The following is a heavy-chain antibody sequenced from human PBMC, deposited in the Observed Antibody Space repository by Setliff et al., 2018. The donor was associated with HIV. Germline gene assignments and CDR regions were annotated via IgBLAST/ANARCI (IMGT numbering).Heavy chain of an antibody. V-gene: IGHV4-34*12. CDR3: ARAPSCADSWCYMYYYYYYGMDV. CDR2: IVDSGST. CDR1: GGSLTNYY. Sequence: PSETLSLTCTLYGGSLTNYYWTWIRQSPEKGLEWIGEIVDSGSTNYSPSLKSRDTISLDTSKKQFSLRLNSVTAADTGVYYCARAPSCADSWCYMYYYYYYGMDVWGLGTTVTVSS. D-gene: IGHD2-8*01. J-gene: IGHJ6*02.